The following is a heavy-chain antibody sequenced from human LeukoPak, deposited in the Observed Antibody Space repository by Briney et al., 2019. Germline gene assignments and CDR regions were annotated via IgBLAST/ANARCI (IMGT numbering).Heavy chain of an antibody. CDR2: IYTSGST. D-gene: IGHD1-26*01. J-gene: IGHJ6*02. V-gene: IGHV4-4*09. Sequence: SETLSLTCTVSGGSISSYYWSWIRQPPGKGLEWIGYIYTSGSTNYNPSLKSRVTISVDTSKNQFSLKLSSVTAADTAVYYCARGSVVGAVGYYYGMDVWGQGTTVTVSS. CDR3: ARGSVVGAVGYYYGMDV. CDR1: GGSISSYY.